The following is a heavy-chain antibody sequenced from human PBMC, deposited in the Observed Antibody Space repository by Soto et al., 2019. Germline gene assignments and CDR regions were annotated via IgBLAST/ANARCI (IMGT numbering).Heavy chain of an antibody. D-gene: IGHD3-16*02. CDR1: GDSISNCDYY. V-gene: IGHV4-30-4*01. Sequence: PSETLSLTCTVSGDSISNCDYYWGWIRQPPGRGLEWIGYIDSSGSTYYNPSLKSRLTMSVDMSKNQFSLRLTSVTAADTAVYYCASRYLYWGQGLLVTVSS. CDR2: IDSSGST. J-gene: IGHJ4*02. CDR3: ASRYLY.